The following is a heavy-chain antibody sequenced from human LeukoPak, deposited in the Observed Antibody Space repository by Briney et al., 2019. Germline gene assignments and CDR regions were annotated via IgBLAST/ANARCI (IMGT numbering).Heavy chain of an antibody. V-gene: IGHV1-69*13. CDR2: IIPIFGTA. Sequence: SVKVSCKASGGTFSSYAISWVRQAPGQGLEWMGGIIPIFGTANYAQKFQGRVTITADESTSTAYMELSSLRSEDTAVYYCARVTGVRGTNYYYYGMDVWGQGATVTVSS. CDR3: ARVTGVRGTNYYYYGMDV. D-gene: IGHD7-27*01. J-gene: IGHJ6*02. CDR1: GGTFSSYA.